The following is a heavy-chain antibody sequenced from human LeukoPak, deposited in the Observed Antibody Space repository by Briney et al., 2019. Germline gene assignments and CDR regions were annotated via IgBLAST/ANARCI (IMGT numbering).Heavy chain of an antibody. D-gene: IGHD5-18*01. Sequence: PSETLSLSRALSRGSPRNYFGSTSRQPPSQGLEWIGYIFYRGNTNYNPSLKSRVTISVDPSKNQFSLNCGSVAAADPAVYYCAKESGYSYPTWGQGTLVTVSS. CDR2: IFYRGNT. V-gene: IGHV4-59*01. CDR3: AKESGYSYPT. CDR1: RGSPRNYF. J-gene: IGHJ4*02.